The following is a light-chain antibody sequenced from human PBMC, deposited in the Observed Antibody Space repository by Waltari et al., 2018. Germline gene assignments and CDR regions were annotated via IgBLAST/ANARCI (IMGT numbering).Light chain of an antibody. CDR1: ALPKQY. V-gene: IGLV3-10*01. CDR3: YSTDSSGMGV. Sequence: SYELTQPHSVSVSPGQTATITCSGDALPKQYAYWYQQESGQAPVLVIYEDSKRPPGIPERFSGSSSETMATLTISGAQVEDGSDYYCYSTDSSGMGVFGGGTKLTVL. CDR2: EDS. J-gene: IGLJ3*02.